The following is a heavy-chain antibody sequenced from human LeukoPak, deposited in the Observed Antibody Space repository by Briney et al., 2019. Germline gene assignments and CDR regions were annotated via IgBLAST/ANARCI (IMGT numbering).Heavy chain of an antibody. CDR3: ARIPGRAPDY. J-gene: IGHJ4*02. V-gene: IGHV4-59*08. CDR2: IHSGGST. Sequence: PSETLSLTCFVSGDSISGHYLSWIRQSPGQGLEWLGYIHSGGSTIYNPSLESRVAMSVDTPSNQFSLTLTSVTAADTALYYCARIPGRAPDYWGQGMLVTVSS. CDR1: GDSISGHY. D-gene: IGHD3-10*01.